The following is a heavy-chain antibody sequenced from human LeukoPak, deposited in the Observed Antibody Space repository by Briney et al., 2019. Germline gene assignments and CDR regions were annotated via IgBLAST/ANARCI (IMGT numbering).Heavy chain of an antibody. V-gene: IGHV5-51*01. Sequence: GESLKISCKGSGYSFTTYWIGWVRQMPGKGLEWMGIIYPGDSDTRYSPSFQGQVTMSADKSINTAYLQWSSLKASDTAMYYCARRQGCSSTSCPPDSWGQGTLVTVSS. J-gene: IGHJ4*02. CDR1: GYSFTTYW. D-gene: IGHD2-2*01. CDR2: IYPGDSDT. CDR3: ARRQGCSSTSCPPDS.